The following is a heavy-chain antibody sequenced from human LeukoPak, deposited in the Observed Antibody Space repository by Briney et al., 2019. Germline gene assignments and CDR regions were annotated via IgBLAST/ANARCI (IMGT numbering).Heavy chain of an antibody. CDR1: GGSFSGYY. CDR3: GRGPGIAVAVDY. V-gene: IGHV4-34*01. J-gene: IGHJ4*02. Sequence: SETLSLTCAVYGGSFSGYYWSWIRQPPGKGLEWIGEINHSGSTNYNPSLKSRVTISVDTSKNQFSLKLSSVTAADTAVYYCGRGPGIAVAVDYWGQGTLVTVSS. CDR2: INHSGST. D-gene: IGHD6-19*01.